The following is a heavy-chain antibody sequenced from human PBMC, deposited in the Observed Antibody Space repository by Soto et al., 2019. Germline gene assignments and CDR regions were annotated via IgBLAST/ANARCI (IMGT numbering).Heavy chain of an antibody. CDR3: ARDHSYVYCSDGSCSFDY. D-gene: IGHD2-15*01. V-gene: IGHV3-30-3*01. J-gene: IGHJ4*02. CDR2: ISYDGSNK. Sequence: GGSLRLSCAASGFTFSSYTMHWVRQAPGKGLEWVAVISYDGSNKYYADPVKGRFTISRDNSKNTLYLQMNSLRAEDTAVYYCARDHSYVYCSDGSCSFDYWGQGTLVTVS. CDR1: GFTFSSYT.